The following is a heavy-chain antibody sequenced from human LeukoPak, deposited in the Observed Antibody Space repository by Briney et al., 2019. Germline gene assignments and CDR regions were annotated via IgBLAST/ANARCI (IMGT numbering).Heavy chain of an antibody. CDR3: ARGRDTTHYFDY. J-gene: IGHJ4*02. V-gene: IGHV1-69*13. CDR1: GGTFSSYA. Sequence: SVKVSCKASGGTFSSYAISWVRQAPGQGLEWMGGIIPIFGTANYAQKFQGRVTITADESTSTAYMELSSLRSEDTAVYYCARGRDTTHYFDYWGQGTLVTVSS. CDR2: IIPIFGTA. D-gene: IGHD5-18*01.